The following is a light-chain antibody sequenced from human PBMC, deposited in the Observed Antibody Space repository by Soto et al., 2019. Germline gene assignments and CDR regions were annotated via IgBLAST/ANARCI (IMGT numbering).Light chain of an antibody. V-gene: IGLV2-14*01. CDR1: SSDIGDYKY. Sequence: QSALTQPASVSGSPGQLVTVSCTGTSSDIGDYKYVSWYQQHPGKVPKLIIYEVNNRPSGVSNRFSGSKSGNTASLTISGLQAEDEANYYCCSYTGSRALIFGGGTKVTVL. CDR3: CSYTGSRALI. J-gene: IGLJ2*01. CDR2: EVN.